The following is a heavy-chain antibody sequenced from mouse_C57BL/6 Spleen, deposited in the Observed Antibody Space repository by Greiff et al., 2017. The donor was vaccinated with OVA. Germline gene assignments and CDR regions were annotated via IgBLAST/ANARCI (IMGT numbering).Heavy chain of an antibody. CDR2: ISSGSSTI. V-gene: IGHV5-17*01. D-gene: IGHD2-4*01. CDR3: ARGYDYDYAMDY. Sequence: EVHLVESGGGLVKPGGSLKLSCAASGFTFSDYGMHWVRQAPEKGLEWVAYISSGSSTIYYADTVKGRFTISRDNAKNTLFLQMTSLRSEDTAMYYCARGYDYDYAMDYWGQGTSVTVSS. J-gene: IGHJ4*01. CDR1: GFTFSDYG.